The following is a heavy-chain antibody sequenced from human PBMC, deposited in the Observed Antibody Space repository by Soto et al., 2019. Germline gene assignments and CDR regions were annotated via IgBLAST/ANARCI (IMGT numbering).Heavy chain of an antibody. CDR2: ISYDGSNK. CDR1: GFTFSSYA. V-gene: IGHV3-30-3*01. D-gene: IGHD4-4*01. Sequence: QVQLVESGGGVVQPGRSLRLSCAASGFTFSSYAMHWVRQVPGKGLEWVAVISYDGSNKYYADSVKGRFTISRDNSKNALLLQMISLRAEDTAVYYCVRTRWRNDYNLGYFYLWGRGGMGTVSS. J-gene: IGHJ2*01. CDR3: VRTRWRNDYNLGYFYL.